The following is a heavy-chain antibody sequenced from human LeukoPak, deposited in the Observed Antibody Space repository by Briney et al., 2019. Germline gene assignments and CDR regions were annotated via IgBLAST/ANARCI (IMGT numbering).Heavy chain of an antibody. CDR2: ITGTSRST. Sequence: SGGSLRLSCESPGIGFSSYTMNWVRQGPGKGLEWVADITGTSRSTHYADSVKGRFTISRDSAKNVLYLQMNSLRVDDTAVYFCARDVPNWHPGGMDVWGQGTTVIVSS. V-gene: IGHV3-21*01. CDR1: GIGFSSYT. J-gene: IGHJ6*02. D-gene: IGHD3-10*02. CDR3: ARDVPNWHPGGMDV.